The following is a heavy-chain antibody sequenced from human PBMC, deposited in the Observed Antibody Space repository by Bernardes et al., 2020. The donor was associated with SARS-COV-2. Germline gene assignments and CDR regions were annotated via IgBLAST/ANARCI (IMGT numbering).Heavy chain of an antibody. CDR2: IYYSGST. J-gene: IGHJ4*02. CDR3: ARAPKQRITIFGVVGYYGLDY. D-gene: IGHD3-3*01. V-gene: IGHV4-31*03. Sequence: SETLSLTCTVSGGSISSGGYYWSWIRQHPGKGLEWIGYIYYSGSTYYNPSLKSRVTISVDTSKNQFSLKLSSVTAADTAVYYCARAPKQRITIFGVVGYYGLDYWGQGTLVTVSS. CDR1: GGSISSGGYY.